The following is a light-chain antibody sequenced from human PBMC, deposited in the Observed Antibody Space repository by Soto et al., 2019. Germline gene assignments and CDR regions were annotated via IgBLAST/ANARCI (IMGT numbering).Light chain of an antibody. CDR2: GAS. CDR3: QQYDNWYT. CDR1: QSVSSN. Sequence: ELVMTQSPATLSVSPGERATLSCRASQSVSSNLAWYQHKPGQAPRLLIYGASTRATGIPARFSGSGSGTEFTLTISSLQSEDFAVYYCQQYDNWYTFGQGTKLEIK. V-gene: IGKV3-15*01. J-gene: IGKJ2*01.